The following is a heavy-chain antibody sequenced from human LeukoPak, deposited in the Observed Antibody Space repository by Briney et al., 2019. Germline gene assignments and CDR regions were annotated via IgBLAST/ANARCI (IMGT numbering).Heavy chain of an antibody. CDR1: GYTLTELS. J-gene: IGHJ4*02. D-gene: IGHD5-24*01. V-gene: IGHV1-24*01. Sequence: ASVKVSCKVSGYTLTELSMHWVRQAPGKGLEWMGGFDPEDGETIYAQKFQGRVTMTEDTSTDTAYMELSSLRSDDTAVYYCARTRDGYNFGPRIYYFDYWGQGTLVTVSS. CDR3: ARTRDGYNFGPRIYYFDY. CDR2: FDPEDGET.